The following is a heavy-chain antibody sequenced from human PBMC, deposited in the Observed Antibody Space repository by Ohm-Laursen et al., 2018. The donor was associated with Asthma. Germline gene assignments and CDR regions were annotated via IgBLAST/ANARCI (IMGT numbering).Heavy chain of an antibody. Sequence: SQTLSLTCSVSGGSIISGGFYWSWIRQHPGKGLEWIGNIYYRGNAYYNPSLKSRVTIGLDTSKNQLSLNLNSVTAADTVVYSCARVSCTGGSCYIEHWAQGTLVTVSS. CDR2: IYYRGNA. CDR1: GGSIISGGFY. J-gene: IGHJ4*02. CDR3: ARVSCTGGSCYIEH. D-gene: IGHD2-15*01. V-gene: IGHV4-31*03.